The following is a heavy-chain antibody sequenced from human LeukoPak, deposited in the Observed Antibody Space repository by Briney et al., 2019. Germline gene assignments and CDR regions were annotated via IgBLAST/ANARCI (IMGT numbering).Heavy chain of an antibody. J-gene: IGHJ3*02. CDR1: GGSFSGYY. V-gene: IGHV4-34*01. D-gene: IGHD5-24*01. CDR3: ARGHRRDGYNGYAFDI. CDR2: INHSGST. Sequence: KPSETLSLTCAVYGGSFSGYYWSWIRQPPGKGLEWIGEINHSGSTNYNPSLKSRVTISVDTSKNQFSLKPSSVTAADTAVYYRARGHRRDGYNGYAFDIWGQGTMVTVSS.